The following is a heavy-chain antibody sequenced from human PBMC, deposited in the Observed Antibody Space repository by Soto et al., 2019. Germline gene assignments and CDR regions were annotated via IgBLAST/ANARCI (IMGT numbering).Heavy chain of an antibody. J-gene: IGHJ4*02. CDR3: AKSATAVPAATIFDY. CDR1: GFPLADYA. Sequence: PGGSLRLSCAASGFPLADYAMHWVRQAPGKGLEWVSGISWNSGSIGYADSVKGRFTISRDNAKNSLYLQMNSLRAEDTALYYCAKSATAVPAATIFDYWGQGTLVTVSS. D-gene: IGHD2-2*01. CDR2: ISWNSGSI. V-gene: IGHV3-9*01.